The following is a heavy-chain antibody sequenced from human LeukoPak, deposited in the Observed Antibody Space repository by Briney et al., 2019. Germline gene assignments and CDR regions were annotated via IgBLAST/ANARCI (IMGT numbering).Heavy chain of an antibody. CDR3: ARAHLSSASTDYMTI. J-gene: IGHJ6*03. D-gene: IGHD6-6*01. V-gene: IGHV3-30*03. CDR2: ISYDGTNK. CDR1: GFTFNSYG. Sequence: GGSLRLSCAASGFTFNSYGMHWVRQVPGKGLEWVAIISYDGTNKYYADSVKGRFTISRDSSKNTLYLQMNSLRPEDTAVYYCARAHLSSASTDYMTIWGKGTTVTVSS.